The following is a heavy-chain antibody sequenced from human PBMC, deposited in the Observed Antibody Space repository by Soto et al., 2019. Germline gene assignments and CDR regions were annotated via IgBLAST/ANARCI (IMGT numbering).Heavy chain of an antibody. Sequence: GSLRLSCAASGFTFSSYAMHWVRQAPGKGLEWVAVISYDGSNKYYADSVKGRFTISRDNSKNTLYLQMNSLRAEDTAVYYCARDMVVVVPAAMMAYYYYYGMDVWGQGTTVTVSS. D-gene: IGHD2-2*01. CDR1: GFTFSSYA. CDR3: ARDMVVVVPAAMMAYYYYYGMDV. CDR2: ISYDGSNK. J-gene: IGHJ6*02. V-gene: IGHV3-30-3*01.